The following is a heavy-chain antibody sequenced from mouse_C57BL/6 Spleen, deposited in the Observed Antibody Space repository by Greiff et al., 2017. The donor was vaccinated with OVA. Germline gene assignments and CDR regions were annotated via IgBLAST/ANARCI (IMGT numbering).Heavy chain of an antibody. J-gene: IGHJ2*01. Sequence: QVQLKQPGAELVKPGASVKVSCKASGYTFTSYWMHWVKQRPGQGLEWIGRIHPSDSDTNYNQKFKGKATLTVDKYSSTAYMQLSTLTSEDSAVYYGAKEDDDYGGDFDYWGQGTTLTVSS. CDR3: AKEDDDYGGDFDY. CDR2: IHPSDSDT. D-gene: IGHD2-4*01. CDR1: GYTFTSYW. V-gene: IGHV1-74*01.